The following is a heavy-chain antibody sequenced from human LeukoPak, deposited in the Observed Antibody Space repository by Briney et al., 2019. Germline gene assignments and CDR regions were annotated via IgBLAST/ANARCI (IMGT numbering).Heavy chain of an antibody. V-gene: IGHV4-59*11. D-gene: IGHD3-22*01. CDR1: GGSISSHY. J-gene: IGHJ4*02. CDR2: IYYSGST. Sequence: SETLSLTCIVSGGSISSHYWSWIRQPPGKGLEWIGYIYYSGSTNYNPSLKSRVAISVDTSKNQFSLKLSSVTAADTAVYYCARESPDYYDSSGYYFDYWGQGTLVTVSS. CDR3: ARESPDYYDSSGYYFDY.